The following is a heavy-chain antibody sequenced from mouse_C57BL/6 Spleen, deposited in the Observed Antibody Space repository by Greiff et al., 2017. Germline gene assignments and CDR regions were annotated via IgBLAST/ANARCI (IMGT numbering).Heavy chain of an antibody. CDR1: GFNIKNTY. Sequence: EVQLQQSVAELVRPGASVKLSCTASGFNIKNTYMHWVKQRPEQGLEWIGRIDPANGNTKYAPNLQGKATITADTSSNTAYLQLSRLTSEDTAIYYCARSYGNSYWYFDVWGTGTTVTVSS. J-gene: IGHJ1*03. D-gene: IGHD1-1*01. CDR2: IDPANGNT. V-gene: IGHV14-3*01. CDR3: ARSYGNSYWYFDV.